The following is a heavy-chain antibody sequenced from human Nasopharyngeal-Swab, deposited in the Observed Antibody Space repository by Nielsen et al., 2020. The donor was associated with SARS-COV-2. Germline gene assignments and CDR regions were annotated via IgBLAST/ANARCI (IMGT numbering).Heavy chain of an antibody. Sequence: LSWSISGGAVTGRSAAWNWIRQSPSRGLEWLGRTYYRSKWYNDYAVSVKSRITINPDTSKNQFSLHLNSVTPEDTAVYYCARARGAYGDYYYYYYTDVWGKGTTVTVSS. CDR2: TYYRSKWYN. CDR1: GGAVTGRSAA. V-gene: IGHV6-1*01. CDR3: ARARGAYGDYYYYYYTDV. D-gene: IGHD4-17*01. J-gene: IGHJ6*03.